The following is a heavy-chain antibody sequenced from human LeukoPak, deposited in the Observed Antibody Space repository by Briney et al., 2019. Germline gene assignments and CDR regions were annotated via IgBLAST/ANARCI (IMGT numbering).Heavy chain of an antibody. CDR1: GGTFSSYA. V-gene: IGHV1-69*04. Sequence: SVKVSCKASGGTFSSYAISWVRQAPGQGLEWMGRIIPILGIANYAQKFQGRVTITADKSTSTAYMELSSLRSEDTAAYYCATYYYDSSGYFLTTPTTYFDYWGQGTLVTVSS. CDR3: ATYYYDSSGYFLTTPTTYFDY. J-gene: IGHJ4*02. CDR2: IIPILGIA. D-gene: IGHD3-22*01.